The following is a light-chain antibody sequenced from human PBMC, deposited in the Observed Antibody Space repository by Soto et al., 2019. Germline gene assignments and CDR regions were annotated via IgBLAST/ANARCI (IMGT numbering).Light chain of an antibody. Sequence: EIVMTQSPATLSVSPGERATLSCRASQSVNNNLAWYQQKPGQAPRLLIYGASTRATGFPARFSGSVSGTDFTLNISSLQSEDFAVYYCQQYYNWPPFTFGQGTKLEIK. CDR3: QQYYNWPPFT. J-gene: IGKJ2*01. CDR1: QSVNNN. CDR2: GAS. V-gene: IGKV3-15*01.